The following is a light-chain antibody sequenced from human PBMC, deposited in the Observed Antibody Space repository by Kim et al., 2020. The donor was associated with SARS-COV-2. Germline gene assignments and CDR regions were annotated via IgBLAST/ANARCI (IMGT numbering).Light chain of an antibody. CDR3: QAWDSSFVV. J-gene: IGLJ2*01. V-gene: IGLV3-1*01. CDR1: EVGDKY. Sequence: SVSPGQTASITCSGDEVGDKYACWYQQKPGQSPVLVIYQDTKRPSGIPERFSGSNSGNTATLTISGTQAMDEADYYCQAWDSSFVVFGGGTQLTVL. CDR2: QDT.